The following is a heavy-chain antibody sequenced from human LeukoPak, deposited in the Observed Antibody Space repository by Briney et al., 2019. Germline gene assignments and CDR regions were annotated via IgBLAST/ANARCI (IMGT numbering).Heavy chain of an antibody. J-gene: IGHJ2*01. CDR2: ITWDGGRT. CDR1: GFNFNDYT. CDR3: VGSESYYFATWYFDL. V-gene: IGHV3-43*01. Sequence: GGSLRLSCSASGFNFNDYTMHWVRQAPGKGLEWVSLITWDGGRTSYAESVKGRFTISRDNSKNSLYLQMNSLRSEDTAVYYCVGSESYYFATWYFDLWGRGTLVAVSS. D-gene: IGHD3-10*01.